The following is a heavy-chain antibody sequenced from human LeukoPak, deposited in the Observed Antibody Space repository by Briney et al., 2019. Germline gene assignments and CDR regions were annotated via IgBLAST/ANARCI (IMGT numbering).Heavy chain of an antibody. CDR1: GFTFSSSS. CDR2: ISSSSSYI. D-gene: IGHD6-6*01. Sequence: PGGSLRLSCAVSGFTFSSSSMNWVRQAPGKGLEWVSSISSSSSYIYYADSVKGRFTISRDNAKNSLYLQMNSLRAEDTAVYYCARDLFVGQLVHYGMDVWGQGTTVTVSS. CDR3: ARDLFVGQLVHYGMDV. J-gene: IGHJ6*02. V-gene: IGHV3-21*01.